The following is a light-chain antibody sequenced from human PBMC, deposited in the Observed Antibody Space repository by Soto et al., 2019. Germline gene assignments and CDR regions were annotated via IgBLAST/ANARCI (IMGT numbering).Light chain of an antibody. CDR2: KAS. V-gene: IGKV1-5*03. J-gene: IGKJ1*01. CDR3: QQYNSYPWT. CDR1: QSISSW. Sequence: DIQMTQSPSTLSASVGDRVTITCRASQSISSWLAWYQQKPGKAPKLLIYKASTLESGVPSNFSGSGSGTEFTLSISSLQPEDFATYYCQQYNSYPWTVGQGNKVDIK.